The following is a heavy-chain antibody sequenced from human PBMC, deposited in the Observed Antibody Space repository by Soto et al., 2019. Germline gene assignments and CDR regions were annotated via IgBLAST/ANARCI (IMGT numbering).Heavy chain of an antibody. CDR2: IYTSGST. CDR1: GGSISSYY. J-gene: IGHJ2*01. Sequence: QVQLQESDPGLVKPSETLSLTCTVSGGSISSYYWSWIRQPAGKGLEWIGRIYTSGSTNYNPSLKSRVTMSVDTSKNQFSLKLSSVTAADTAVYYCARDVVVVAATATWYFDLWGRGTLVTVSS. V-gene: IGHV4-4*07. CDR3: ARDVVVVAATATWYFDL. D-gene: IGHD2-15*01.